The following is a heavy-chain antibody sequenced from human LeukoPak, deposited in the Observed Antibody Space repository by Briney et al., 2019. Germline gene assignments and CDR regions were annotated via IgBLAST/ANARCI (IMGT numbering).Heavy chain of an antibody. CDR2: SYYSGST. Sequence: GSLRLSCAASGFTFSSYEMNWVRQPPGKGLEWIGSSYYSGSTYYNPSLKSRVTISVDKSKNQFSLKLSSVTAADTAVYYCARHLVSRRSWYYDYWGQGTLVTVSS. V-gene: IGHV4-39*07. J-gene: IGHJ4*02. CDR1: GFTFSSYE. D-gene: IGHD6-13*01. CDR3: ARHLVSRRSWYYDY.